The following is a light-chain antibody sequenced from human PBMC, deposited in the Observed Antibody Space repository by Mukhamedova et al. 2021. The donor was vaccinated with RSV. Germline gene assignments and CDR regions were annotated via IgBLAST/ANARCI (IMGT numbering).Light chain of an antibody. V-gene: IGLV2-14*02. J-gene: IGLJ2*01. CDR3: SAYISNNLI. Sequence: GSKWPSGVSNRFSGSKSGNTASLTISGLQAEDEAEYYCSAYISNNLIFGGGTKLTVL. CDR2: GS.